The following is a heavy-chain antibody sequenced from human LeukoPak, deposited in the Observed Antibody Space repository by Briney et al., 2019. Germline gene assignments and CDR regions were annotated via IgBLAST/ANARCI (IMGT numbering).Heavy chain of an antibody. CDR1: GFTFSSCA. J-gene: IGHJ4*02. D-gene: IGHD3-10*01. CDR3: AKEYGSGSYSDFDY. CDR2: ISGSGGST. V-gene: IGHV3-23*01. Sequence: GGALRLSCTASGFTFSSCAMTWVRQAPGKGLQWVSTISGSGGSTYYADSVKGRLTISRDNSKNTLYLQMNSLRAEDTAVYYCAKEYGSGSYSDFDYWGQGTPVSVSS.